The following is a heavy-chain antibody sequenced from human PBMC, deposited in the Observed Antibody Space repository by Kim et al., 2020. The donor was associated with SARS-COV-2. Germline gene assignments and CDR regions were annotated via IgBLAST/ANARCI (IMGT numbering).Heavy chain of an antibody. V-gene: IGHV3-23*01. J-gene: IGHJ4*02. D-gene: IGHD3-9*01. Sequence: RFTISRDNAKNTLYLQMNSLRAEDTAVYYCAKVGHKRYFDWLLVGYYFDYWGQGTLVTVSS. CDR3: AKVGHKRYFDWLLVGYYFDY.